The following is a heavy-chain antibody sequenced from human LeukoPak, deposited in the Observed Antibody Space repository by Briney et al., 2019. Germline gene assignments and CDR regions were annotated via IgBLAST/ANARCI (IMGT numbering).Heavy chain of an antibody. CDR2: IKQDGSEK. CDR1: GFTFSSYW. V-gene: IGHV3-7*01. J-gene: IGHJ6*03. D-gene: IGHD5-18*01. CDR3: ARDGTAMASYYYYYMDV. Sequence: GGSLRLSCAASGFTFSSYWMSWVRQAPGKGLEWVANIKQDGSEKYYVDSVKGRFTISRDNAKNSLYLQMNSLRAEDTAVYYCARDGTAMASYYYYYMDVWGKGTTVTVSS.